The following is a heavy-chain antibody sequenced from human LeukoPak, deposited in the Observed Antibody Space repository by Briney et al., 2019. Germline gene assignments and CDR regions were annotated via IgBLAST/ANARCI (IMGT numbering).Heavy chain of an antibody. CDR1: GGSISSGGYY. CDR3: ARADSSGYSYFDY. D-gene: IGHD3-22*01. Sequence: PSETLSLTCTVSGGSISSGGYYWSWIRQHPGMGLEWIGYIYYSGTTYYNPSLKSRVIISVDTSNNQFSLKLSSVTAADTAVYYCARADSSGYSYFDYWGQGTLVTVSS. V-gene: IGHV4-31*03. J-gene: IGHJ4*02. CDR2: IYYSGTT.